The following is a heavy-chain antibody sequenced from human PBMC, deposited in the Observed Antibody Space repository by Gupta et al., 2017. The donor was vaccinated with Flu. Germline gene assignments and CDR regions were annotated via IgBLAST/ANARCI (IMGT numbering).Heavy chain of an antibody. Sequence: SGGSISTSTYYWGWFRQPPGKGLEWIGSIYYSGNAYYNPSLQSRVTISLDTSENQFSLRLFSVTAADTTVYFCARETSAWPNWLDPGGQGTLVTVSS. D-gene: IGHD6-19*01. CDR3: ARETSAWPNWLDP. CDR1: GGSISTSTYY. V-gene: IGHV4-39*02. CDR2: IYYSGNA. J-gene: IGHJ5*02.